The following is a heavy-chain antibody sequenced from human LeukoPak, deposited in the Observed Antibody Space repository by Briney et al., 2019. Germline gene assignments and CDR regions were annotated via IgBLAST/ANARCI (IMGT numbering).Heavy chain of an antibody. CDR3: ARGWGGYYYDSSGYYPPPGYFDL. CDR1: GGSISSGGYY. J-gene: IGHJ2*01. D-gene: IGHD3-22*01. CDR2: IYHSGST. Sequence: PSETLSLTCTVSGGSISSGGYYWSWIRQPPGKGLEWIGYIYHSGSTYYNPSLKSRVTISVDRSKNQFSLKLSSVTAADTAVYYCARGWGGYYYDSSGYYPPPGYFDLWGRGTLVTVSS. V-gene: IGHV4-30-2*01.